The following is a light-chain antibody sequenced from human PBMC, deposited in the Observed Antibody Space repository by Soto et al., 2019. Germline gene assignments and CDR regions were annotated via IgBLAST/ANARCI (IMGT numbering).Light chain of an antibody. CDR1: SGHSSYA. Sequence: QPVLTQSPSASASLEASGKLTCTLSSGHSSYAIAWHQQQPEKGPRYLMKLNSDGSHSKGDGIPDRFSGSSSGAERYLTIASLQSEDEADYYCQTWGTGIPWVFGGGTKLTVL. CDR2: LNSDGSH. V-gene: IGLV4-69*01. CDR3: QTWGTGIPWV. J-gene: IGLJ3*02.